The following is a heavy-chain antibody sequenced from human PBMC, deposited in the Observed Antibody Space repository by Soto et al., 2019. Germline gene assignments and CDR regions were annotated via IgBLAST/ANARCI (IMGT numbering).Heavy chain of an antibody. CDR3: ARDFYGDYNVYFDY. J-gene: IGHJ4*02. V-gene: IGHV3-48*01. Sequence: GGSLRLSCAASGFTFSSYSMNWVRQAPGKGLEWVSYISSSSSTIYYADSVKGRFTISRDNAKNSLYLQMNSLRAEDTAVYYCARDFYGDYNVYFDYWGQGTLVTVSS. CDR2: ISSSSSTI. D-gene: IGHD4-17*01. CDR1: GFTFSSYS.